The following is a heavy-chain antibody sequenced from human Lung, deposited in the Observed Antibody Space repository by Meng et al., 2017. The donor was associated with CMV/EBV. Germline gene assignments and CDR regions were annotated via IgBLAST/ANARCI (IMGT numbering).Heavy chain of an antibody. CDR2: ISLDGSKK. V-gene: IGHV3-30*04. CDR3: ARVLAEREDYYYGMDV. Sequence: SLKISCAASGFTFNTYGVHWVRQAPGKGLEWVAVISLDGSKKYYADSVKGRFTISRDNSKNTLYLQMNSLRPEDTAVYFCARVLAEREDYYYGMDVWGQGXTVTVSS. CDR1: GFTFNTYG. J-gene: IGHJ6*02. D-gene: IGHD1-26*01.